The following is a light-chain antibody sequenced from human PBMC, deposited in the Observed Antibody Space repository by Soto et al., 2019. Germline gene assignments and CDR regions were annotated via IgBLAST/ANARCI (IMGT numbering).Light chain of an antibody. V-gene: IGKV3-20*01. CDR3: QQYGSSPRT. CDR1: QSVRNNY. Sequence: EIVLTQSPGTLSLSPGERATLSCRASQSVRNNYLAWYQQRPGQAPRLLIYAASSRATGIPDRFGGSGSGTDFALTISRLEPEDFAVYYCQQYGSSPRTFGQGTKVDIK. CDR2: AAS. J-gene: IGKJ1*01.